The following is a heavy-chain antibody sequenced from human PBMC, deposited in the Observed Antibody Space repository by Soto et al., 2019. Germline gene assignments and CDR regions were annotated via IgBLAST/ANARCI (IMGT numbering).Heavy chain of an antibody. V-gene: IGHV3-30-3*01. Sequence: GGSLRLSCAASGFTFSSYAMHWVRQAPGKGLEWVAVISYDGSNKYYADSVKGRFTISRDNSKNTLYLQMNSLRAEDTAVYYCARASTYYYDSSGYYYGGAFDYWGQGTLVTVSS. D-gene: IGHD3-22*01. J-gene: IGHJ4*02. CDR3: ARASTYYYDSSGYYYGGAFDY. CDR2: ISYDGSNK. CDR1: GFTFSSYA.